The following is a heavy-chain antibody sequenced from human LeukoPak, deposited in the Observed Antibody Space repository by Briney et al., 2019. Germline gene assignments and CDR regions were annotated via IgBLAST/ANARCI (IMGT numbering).Heavy chain of an antibody. Sequence: GGSLRLSCAASGFSVSSNYMNWVRQAPGKGLEWVSITYNVGTTYYTDSVKGRFTISRDNSKNTLYLQMNSLRADDTTVYYCARGYGSGGYYFWGQGTLVTVSS. CDR2: TYNVGTT. CDR3: ARGYGSGGYYF. J-gene: IGHJ4*02. D-gene: IGHD3-10*01. V-gene: IGHV3-66*01. CDR1: GFSVSSNY.